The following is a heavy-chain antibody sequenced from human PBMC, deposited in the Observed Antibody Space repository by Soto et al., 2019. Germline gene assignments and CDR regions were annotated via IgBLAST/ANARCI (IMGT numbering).Heavy chain of an antibody. Sequence: PGGSLRLSCAASGFTFSSDGMHWVRQAPGKGLEWVAVISYDGSKKYYAVSVKGRFTISRDNSKNTLYLEMNSLRAEDTAVYYCAKEAMDWGVIGEYWGQGTLVTVSS. CDR2: ISYDGSKK. CDR1: GFTFSSDG. CDR3: AKEAMDWGVIGEY. V-gene: IGHV3-30*18. J-gene: IGHJ4*02. D-gene: IGHD3-10*01.